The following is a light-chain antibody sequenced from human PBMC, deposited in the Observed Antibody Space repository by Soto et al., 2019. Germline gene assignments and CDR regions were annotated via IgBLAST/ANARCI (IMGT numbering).Light chain of an antibody. V-gene: IGKV3-11*01. CDR2: DAS. CDR3: QQRSSWPLLT. J-gene: IGKJ4*01. Sequence: EIVLTQSPATLSLSPGERATLSCRASQSVSNYLAWFQQKPGQAPRLLIYDASNRATGIPARCSGSGSGTDLTLTISSLEPEDFAVYYCQQRSSWPLLTFGGGTKVEI. CDR1: QSVSNY.